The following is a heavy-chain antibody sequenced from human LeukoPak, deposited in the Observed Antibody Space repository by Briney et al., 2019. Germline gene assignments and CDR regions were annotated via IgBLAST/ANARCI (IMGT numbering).Heavy chain of an antibody. V-gene: IGHV4-61*02. D-gene: IGHD6-25*01. Sequence: KSSETLSLTCTVSGGSISSGSYYWSWIRQPAGKGLEWIGRIYTSGSTNYNPSLKSRVTISVDTSKNQFSLKLSSVTATDTAVYYCAREAGSFDYWGQGTLVTVSS. CDR2: IYTSGST. CDR3: AREAGSFDY. J-gene: IGHJ4*02. CDR1: GGSISSGSYY.